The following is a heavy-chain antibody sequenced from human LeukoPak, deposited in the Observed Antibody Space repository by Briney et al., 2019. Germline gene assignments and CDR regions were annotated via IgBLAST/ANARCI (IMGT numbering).Heavy chain of an antibody. D-gene: IGHD2-2*01. CDR3: ARGDAYALNF. Sequence: GGSLRLSCAASGFTFGNYAMHWVRQAPGKGLVWVSRINSDGTTTAYADSVKGRFTISRDNAKNTLYLQMNSLRAEDTAVYSCARGDAYALNFWGQGTLVTVSS. J-gene: IGHJ4*02. CDR2: INSDGTTT. CDR1: GFTFGNYA. V-gene: IGHV3-74*01.